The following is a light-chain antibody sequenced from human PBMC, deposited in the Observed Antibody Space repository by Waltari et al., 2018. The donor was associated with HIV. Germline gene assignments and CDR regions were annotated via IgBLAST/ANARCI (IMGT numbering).Light chain of an antibody. Sequence: QSAPTPPSSASGASGQSITIFRTGTSSGFWRYYLFSRYQQTPDKAPKRMIYEVSKRPAGVSNRFSGSKAGNTASLTISGLQAEDEAAYYCCSYAGSSTWIFGGGTKLTVL. CDR3: CSYAGSSTWI. CDR2: EVS. V-gene: IGLV2-23*02. CDR1: SSGFWRYYL. J-gene: IGLJ2*01.